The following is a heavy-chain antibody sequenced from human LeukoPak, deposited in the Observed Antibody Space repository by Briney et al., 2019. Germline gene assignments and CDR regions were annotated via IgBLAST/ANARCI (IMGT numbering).Heavy chain of an antibody. D-gene: IGHD2-2*01. CDR3: ARVRRYCSSTSCYSRYYFDY. Sequence: SETLSLTCTVSGGSISSHYWSWIRQPPGKGLEWIGYIYYSGGTNYNPSLKSRVTISVDTSKNQFSLKLSSVTAADTAVYYCARVRRYCSSTSCYSRYYFDYWGQGTLVTVSS. J-gene: IGHJ4*02. CDR2: IYYSGGT. V-gene: IGHV4-59*11. CDR1: GGSISSHY.